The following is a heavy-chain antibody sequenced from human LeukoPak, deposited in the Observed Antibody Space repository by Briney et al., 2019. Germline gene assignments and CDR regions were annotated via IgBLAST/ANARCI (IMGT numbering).Heavy chain of an antibody. D-gene: IGHD1-26*01. CDR3: AKKWGVGTTTLDYFDY. V-gene: IGHV3-23*01. Sequence: GGSLRLSCAASGFTFSNYAMSWVRQAPGKGLEWVSGISGNAGSTYYADSVKGRFTISRDNSKNTLYLQMNSLTDDDTAVYYCAKKWGVGTTTLDYFDYWGQGTLVTVYS. J-gene: IGHJ4*02. CDR1: GFTFSNYA. CDR2: ISGNAGST.